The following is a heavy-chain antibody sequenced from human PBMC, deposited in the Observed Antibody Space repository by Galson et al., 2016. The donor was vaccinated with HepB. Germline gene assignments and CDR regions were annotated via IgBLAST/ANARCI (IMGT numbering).Heavy chain of an antibody. V-gene: IGHV4-59*01. J-gene: IGHJ4*02. D-gene: IGHD1-14*01. CDR1: GGSIKAYY. Sequence: ETLSLTCTVSGGSIKAYYWAWIRQPPGKGLEWIGNVFHTGRFNYNPSLKSRVTISFDTSKSQISLMLGSMTAADTAVYFCARVTAGTYFDYWGQGTLGTVSS. CDR2: VFHTGRF. CDR3: ARVTAGTYFDY.